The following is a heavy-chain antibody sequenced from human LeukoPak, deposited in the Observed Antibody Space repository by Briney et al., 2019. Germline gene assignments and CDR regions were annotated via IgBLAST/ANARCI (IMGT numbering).Heavy chain of an antibody. Sequence: SETLSLTCAVSGGPISSGGYSWSWIRQPPGKGLEWIGYIYHSGSTYYNPSLKSRVTIPVDRSKNQFSLKLSSVTAADTAVYYCAREDYGGNSGFDYWGQGTLVTVSS. J-gene: IGHJ4*02. D-gene: IGHD4-17*01. V-gene: IGHV4-30-2*01. CDR1: GGPISSGGYS. CDR2: IYHSGST. CDR3: AREDYGGNSGFDY.